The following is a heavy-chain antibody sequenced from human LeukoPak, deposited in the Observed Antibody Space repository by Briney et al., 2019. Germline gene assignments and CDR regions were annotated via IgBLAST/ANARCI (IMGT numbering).Heavy chain of an antibody. J-gene: IGHJ4*02. CDR3: ARDVISAVATSLDY. CDR2: IKSKTDGGTT. V-gene: IGHV3-15*01. Sequence: GGSLRLSCAASGFTFSNAWMSWVRQAPGKGLEWVGRIKSKTDGGTTDYAAPVKGRFTISRDDSKNTLYLQMNSLKTEDTAVYYCARDVISAVATSLDYWGQGTLVTVSS. D-gene: IGHD5-24*01. CDR1: GFTFSNAW.